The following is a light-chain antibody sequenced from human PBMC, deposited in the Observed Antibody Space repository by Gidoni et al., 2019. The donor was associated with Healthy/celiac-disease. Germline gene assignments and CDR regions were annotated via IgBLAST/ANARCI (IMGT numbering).Light chain of an antibody. CDR1: QSVSSY. CDR2: DAS. J-gene: IGKJ3*01. CDR3: QQRSNWPRIFT. V-gene: IGKV3-11*01. Sequence: IVLTQSPATLSLSPGERATLSCRASQSVSSYLAWYQQKPGQAPRLLIYDASNSATGIPARFSGSGSGTDFTLTISSLEPEDFAVYYCQQRSNWPRIFTFGPGTKVDIK.